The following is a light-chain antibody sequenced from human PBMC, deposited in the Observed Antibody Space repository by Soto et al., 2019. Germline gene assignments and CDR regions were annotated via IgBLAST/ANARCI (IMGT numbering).Light chain of an antibody. CDR3: QQYNIYPRT. CDR1: QSISSW. Sequence: DIQMTQSPSTLSASVGDRVTITCRASQSISSWLAWYQQKPGKAPKLLIYKASSLESGVPSRFSGRGSGTEFPLTISSLQPDDFATYYCQQYNIYPRTFGQGTMVEIK. J-gene: IGKJ1*01. V-gene: IGKV1-5*03. CDR2: KAS.